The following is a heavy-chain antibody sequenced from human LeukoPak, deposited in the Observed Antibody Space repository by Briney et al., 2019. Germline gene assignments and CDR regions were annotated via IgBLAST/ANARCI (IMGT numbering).Heavy chain of an antibody. D-gene: IGHD6-13*01. CDR3: AELRSWYTNWFDP. Sequence: GGSLRLSCAASGFTFSDYYMSWIRQAPGKGLEWVSYISSSGSTIYYADSVKGRFTISRDNAKNSLYLQMNSLRAEDTAVYYCAELRSWYTNWFDPWGQGTLVTVSS. J-gene: IGHJ5*02. V-gene: IGHV3-11*01. CDR2: ISSSGSTI. CDR1: GFTFSDYY.